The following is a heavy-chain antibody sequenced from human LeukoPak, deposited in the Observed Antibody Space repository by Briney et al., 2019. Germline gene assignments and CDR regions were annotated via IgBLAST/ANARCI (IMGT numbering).Heavy chain of an antibody. J-gene: IGHJ4*02. CDR3: ARGESVAMGSIDY. CDR2: ISNDGSPK. D-gene: IGHD2-2*01. Sequence: GGSLRLSCAASGFTFSNDPMHWVRQAPGKGLDWLAVISNDGSPKYYADSVKGRFTISRDNSKNTLFLQMDSMTTEDSAVYFCARGESVAMGSIDYWGQGTLVTVSS. CDR1: GFTFSNDP. V-gene: IGHV3-30*01.